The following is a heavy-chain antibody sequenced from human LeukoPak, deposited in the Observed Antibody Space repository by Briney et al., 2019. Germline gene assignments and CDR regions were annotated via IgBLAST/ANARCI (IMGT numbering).Heavy chain of an antibody. Sequence: GAPVKVSCKASGYTFTSYAMHWVRQAPGQRLEWMGWSNAGNGNTKYSQEFQGRVTITRDTSASTAYMELSSLRSEDMAVYYCARSPAAGNYYFDYWGQGTLVTVSS. CDR2: SNAGNGNT. V-gene: IGHV1-3*02. CDR1: GYTFTSYA. D-gene: IGHD6-13*01. CDR3: ARSPAAGNYYFDY. J-gene: IGHJ4*02.